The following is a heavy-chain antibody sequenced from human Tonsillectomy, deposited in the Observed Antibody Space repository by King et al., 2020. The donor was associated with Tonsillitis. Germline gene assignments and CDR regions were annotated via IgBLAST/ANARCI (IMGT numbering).Heavy chain of an antibody. CDR1: GGSISSYY. CDR2: IYYSGST. J-gene: IGHJ3*02. Sequence: VQLQESGPGLVKPSETLSLTCTVSGGSISSYYWSWFRQPPGKGLEWIGYIYYSGSTNYNPSLKSRVTISVDTSRNQFSLKVNSVTAADTAVYYCARRRSIVGAVPADAFDIWGQGTMVTVSS. CDR3: ARRRSIVGAVPADAFDI. D-gene: IGHD1-26*01. V-gene: IGHV4-59*08.